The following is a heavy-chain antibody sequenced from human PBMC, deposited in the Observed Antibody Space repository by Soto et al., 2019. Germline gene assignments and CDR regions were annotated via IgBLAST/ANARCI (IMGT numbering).Heavy chain of an antibody. CDR2: IRSKAYGGTT. CDR3: TRDPREQTTVTTPRDY. V-gene: IGHV3-49*05. CDR1: GFTFGDYA. D-gene: IGHD4-17*01. J-gene: IGHJ4*02. Sequence: NPGGSLRLSCTASGFTFGDYAMSWFRQAPGKGLEWVGFIRSKAYGGTTEYAASVKGRFTISRDDSKSIAYLQMNSLKTEDTAVYYCTRDPREQTTVTTPRDYWGQGTLVTVSS.